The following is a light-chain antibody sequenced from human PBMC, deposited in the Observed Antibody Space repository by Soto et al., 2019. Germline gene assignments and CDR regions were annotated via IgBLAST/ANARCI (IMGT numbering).Light chain of an antibody. Sequence: DIVMTQSPLSLPVTPGEPASISCRSSQSLLLSNGYNYLDWYLQKPGQSPQLLIYLGSNRASGVPDRYSDSGSGTDFTLRISRVEAEDVGVYYCMQALQTPRAFGPGTKVDIK. CDR1: QSLLLSNGYNY. V-gene: IGKV2-28*01. CDR2: LGS. CDR3: MQALQTPRA. J-gene: IGKJ3*01.